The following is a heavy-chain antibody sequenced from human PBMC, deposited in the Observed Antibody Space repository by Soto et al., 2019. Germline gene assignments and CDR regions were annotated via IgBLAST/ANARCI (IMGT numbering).Heavy chain of an antibody. CDR3: AKPRGGVVQWLDGFDW. V-gene: IGHV3-23*01. D-gene: IGHD6-19*01. CDR2: LSGNGGVT. J-gene: IGHJ4*02. Sequence: EVQLLESGGGLVQPGGSLRLSCAASGFTFSSYAVSWVRQAPGKGLQWVSSLSGNGGVTYYAESVKGRFTISRDNSKNTLYLQMNSLRAEDTAVYYCAKPRGGVVQWLDGFDWWGQGTLVTVSS. CDR1: GFTFSSYA.